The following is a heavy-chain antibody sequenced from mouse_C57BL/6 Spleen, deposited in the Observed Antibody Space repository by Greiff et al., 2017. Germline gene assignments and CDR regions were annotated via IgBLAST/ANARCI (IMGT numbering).Heavy chain of an antibody. V-gene: IGHV1-82*01. CDR1: GYAFSSSW. J-gene: IGHJ2*01. D-gene: IGHD2-4*01. CDR3: ARGDDYGFDY. Sequence: QVQLQRSGPELVKPGASVKISCKASGYAFSSSWMNWVKQRPGKGLEWIGRIYPGDGDTNYNGKFKGKATLAADKSYSTAYMQLSILTSEDSAVYFCARGDDYGFDYWGQGTTLTVSS. CDR2: IYPGDGDT.